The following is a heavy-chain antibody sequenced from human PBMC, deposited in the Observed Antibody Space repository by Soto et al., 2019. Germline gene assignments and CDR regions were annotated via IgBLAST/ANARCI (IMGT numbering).Heavy chain of an antibody. CDR2: INPDTDDT. J-gene: IGHJ6*02. V-gene: IGHV1-2*02. Sequence: ASVKIACKTSGYTFIDSYMHWVRQAPGQGLEWMGWINPDTDDTHYAQKFQGRLIMTRDTSINTVYMELSRLTSDDTAVYYCARDYFDRSGLYGMDLWGQGTTVTVSS. CDR3: ARDYFDRSGLYGMDL. D-gene: IGHD3-22*01. CDR1: GYTFIDSY.